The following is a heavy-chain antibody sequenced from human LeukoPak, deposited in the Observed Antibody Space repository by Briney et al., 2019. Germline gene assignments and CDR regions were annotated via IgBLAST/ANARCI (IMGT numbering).Heavy chain of an antibody. Sequence: PSETLSLTCAVSGYSISSGYYWGWIRQPPGKGLEWIGSIYHSGSTYYNPSLKSRVTISVDTSKNQFSLKLSSVTAADTAVYYRASSSPTTIFGVVSYYFDYWGQGTLVTVSS. CDR2: IYHSGST. J-gene: IGHJ4*02. V-gene: IGHV4-38-2*01. CDR1: GYSISSGYY. D-gene: IGHD3-3*01. CDR3: ASSSPTTIFGVVSYYFDY.